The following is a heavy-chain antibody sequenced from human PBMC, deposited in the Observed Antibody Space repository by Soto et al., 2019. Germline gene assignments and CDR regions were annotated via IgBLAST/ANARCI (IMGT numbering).Heavy chain of an antibody. Sequence: GGSLRLSCAASGFTFSSYAMSWVRQAPGKGLEWVSAISGSGGSTYYADSVKGRFTISRDNSKNTLYLQMNSLRAEDTAVYYCAKGHGVRYSYGYGRGTVDYWGQGTLVTVSS. CDR3: AKGHGVRYSYGYGRGTVDY. CDR2: ISGSGGST. D-gene: IGHD5-18*01. CDR1: GFTFSSYA. V-gene: IGHV3-23*01. J-gene: IGHJ4*02.